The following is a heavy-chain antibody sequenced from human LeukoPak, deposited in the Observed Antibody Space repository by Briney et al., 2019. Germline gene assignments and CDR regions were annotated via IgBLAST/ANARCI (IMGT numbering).Heavy chain of an antibody. D-gene: IGHD1-1*01. CDR3: ARELQLERLAFGKEGSAFDY. V-gene: IGHV3-21*01. Sequence: GSLRLSCAASGFTFDDYGMSWVRQAPGKGLEWVSSISGTSSYIYYADSVKGRFTISRDNAKNSLYLQMNRLRADDTAVYYCARELQLERLAFGKEGSAFDYWGQGTLVIVSS. CDR2: ISGTSSYI. J-gene: IGHJ4*02. CDR1: GFTFDDYG.